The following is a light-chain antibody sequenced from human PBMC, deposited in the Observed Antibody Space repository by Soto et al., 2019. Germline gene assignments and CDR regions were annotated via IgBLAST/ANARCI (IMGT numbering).Light chain of an antibody. CDR3: SSYTSSSTLV. CDR1: SSDVGGYNY. CDR2: EVS. Sequence: QSVLTQPASVSGSPGQSITISCTGTSSDVGGYNYVSWYQQHPGKAPKLMIYEVSNRPSGVSNRFSGSKSGNTASLTISGLQAEDGADYYYSSYTSSSTLVFGTGTRSPS. J-gene: IGLJ1*01. V-gene: IGLV2-14*01.